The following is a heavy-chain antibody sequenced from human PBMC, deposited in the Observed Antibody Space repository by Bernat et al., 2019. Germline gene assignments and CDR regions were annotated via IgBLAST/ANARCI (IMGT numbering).Heavy chain of an antibody. CDR3: ARSPVVVAATGWFDP. J-gene: IGHJ5*02. CDR2: IYYSGST. D-gene: IGHD2-15*01. Sequence: QVQLQQWGAGLLKPSETLSLTCAVYGGSISSSSYYWGWIRQPPGKGLEWIGSIYYSGSTYYNPSLKSRVTISVDTSKNQFSLKLSSVTAADTAVYYCARSPVVVAATGWFDPWGQGTLVAVSS. V-gene: IGHV4-39*01. CDR1: GGSISSSSYY.